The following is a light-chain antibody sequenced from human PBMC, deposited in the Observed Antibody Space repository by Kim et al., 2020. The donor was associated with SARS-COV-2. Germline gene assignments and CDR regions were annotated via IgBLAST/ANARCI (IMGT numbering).Light chain of an antibody. CDR2: EVS. CDR3: CSYAGSSSV. J-gene: IGLJ2*01. V-gene: IGLV2-23*02. Sequence: QSALTQPASVSGSPGQSITISCTGTSSDIGSYNLVSWYQQHPGKAPKLMIYEVSQRPSGVSNRFSGSKSGNTASLTISGLQAKDEADYYYCSYAGSSSVFGGGTKVTVL. CDR1: SSDIGSYNL.